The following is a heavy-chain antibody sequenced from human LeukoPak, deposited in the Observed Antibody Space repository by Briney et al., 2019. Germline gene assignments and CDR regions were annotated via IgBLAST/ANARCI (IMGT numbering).Heavy chain of an antibody. V-gene: IGHV4-61*02. J-gene: IGHJ4*02. CDR2: IYTSGST. CDR3: AILRYFDWLPRQEEVVDY. CDR1: GGPISSGSYY. D-gene: IGHD3-9*01. Sequence: SQTLSLTCNVSGGPISSGSYYWSWIRQPAGKGLEWIGRIYTSGSTNYNPSLKSRVTISVDTSKNQFSLKLSSVTAADTAVYYCAILRYFDWLPRQEEVVDYWGQGTLVTVSS.